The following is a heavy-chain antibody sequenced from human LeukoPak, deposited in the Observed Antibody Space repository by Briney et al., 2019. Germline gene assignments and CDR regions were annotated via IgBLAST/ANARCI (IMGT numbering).Heavy chain of an antibody. J-gene: IGHJ4*02. CDR2: IDSSTRTI. V-gene: IGHV3-48*04. Sequence: PGGSLRLSCAASGFIFSSYSMNWVRQAPGKGLEWISFIDSSTRTIFYADSVKGRFTISRDNAKNSLFLQMNSLRAEDTAVYYCARDTSVGNYWGQGTLVTVSS. CDR1: GFIFSSYS. D-gene: IGHD1-1*01. CDR3: ARDTSVGNY.